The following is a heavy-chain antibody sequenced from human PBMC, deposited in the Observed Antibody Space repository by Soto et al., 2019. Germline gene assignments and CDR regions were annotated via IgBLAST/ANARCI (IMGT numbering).Heavy chain of an antibody. V-gene: IGHV3-74*01. Sequence: EVQLVESGGGLVQPGGSLRLSCAASGFTFSTYWMSWVRQGPGKGLVWVSRISSDGSVTNYADSVKGRFTISRDNAKNTLYLQMNSLRVEDKAVYYCARGLVGSSVIVYWGQGTLVTVSS. J-gene: IGHJ4*02. CDR3: ARGLVGSSVIVY. D-gene: IGHD1-26*01. CDR1: GFTFSTYW. CDR2: ISSDGSVT.